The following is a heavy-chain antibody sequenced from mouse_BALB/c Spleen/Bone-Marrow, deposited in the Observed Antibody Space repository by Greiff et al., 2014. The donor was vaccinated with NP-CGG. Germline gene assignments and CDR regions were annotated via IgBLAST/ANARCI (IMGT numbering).Heavy chain of an antibody. D-gene: IGHD2-3*01. V-gene: IGHV7-3*02. CDR3: ARDRGLLRFDY. CDR2: IRDKANGYTT. Sequence: DVKLVESGGGLVQPGGSLRLSCATSGFTFTDYYMSWVRQPPGKALEWLGFIRDKANGYTTEYSASVKGRFTISRDNSQSFLYLQMNTLRAEDSATYYCARDRGLLRFDYWGQGTALTVSS. CDR1: GFTFTDYY. J-gene: IGHJ2*01.